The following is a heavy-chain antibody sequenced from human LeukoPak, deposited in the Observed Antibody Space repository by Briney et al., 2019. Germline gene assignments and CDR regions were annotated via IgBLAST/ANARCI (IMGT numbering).Heavy chain of an antibody. J-gene: IGHJ4*02. V-gene: IGHV3-15*07. CDR1: GFSFTNVW. CDR3: TTGIDYGGGY. Sequence: GGSLRLPCAVSGFSFTNVWMNWVRQAPGKGLEWVGRIKNKDEGEKTDYAAPVKGRFTISRDDSKATLFLQMNSLKMEDTAIYYCTTGIDYGGGYRGQGTLVSVSS. CDR2: IKNKDEGEKT. D-gene: IGHD3-16*01.